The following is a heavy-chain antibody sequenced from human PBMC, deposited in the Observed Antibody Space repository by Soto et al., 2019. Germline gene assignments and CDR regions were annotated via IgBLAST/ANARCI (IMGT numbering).Heavy chain of an antibody. CDR2: ISGSGGST. CDR1: GFTFSSYA. D-gene: IGHD3-22*01. Sequence: GGSLRLSCAASGFTFSSYAMSWVRQAPGKGLEWVSAISGSGGSTYYADSVKGRFTISRDNSKNTLYLQMNSLRAEDTAVYYCAKAHYDSSGYYPYYFDYWGQGTLVTVSS. J-gene: IGHJ4*02. CDR3: AKAHYDSSGYYPYYFDY. V-gene: IGHV3-23*01.